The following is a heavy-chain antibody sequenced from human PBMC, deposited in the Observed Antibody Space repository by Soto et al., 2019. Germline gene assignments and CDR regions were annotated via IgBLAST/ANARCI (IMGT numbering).Heavy chain of an antibody. CDR1: GGSFSGCY. CDR3: ARTGGMDV. J-gene: IGHJ6*02. CDR2: INHSGNT. Sequence: QVQLQQWGAGLLQPSETLSLTCAVYGGSFSGCYWRWLRQPPGKGPEWIGEINHSGNTKYTPSLESRGTIPVDTSKNQFSLKLNSVSAADTAVYYCARTGGMDVWSQGATVTVSS. V-gene: IGHV4-34*01.